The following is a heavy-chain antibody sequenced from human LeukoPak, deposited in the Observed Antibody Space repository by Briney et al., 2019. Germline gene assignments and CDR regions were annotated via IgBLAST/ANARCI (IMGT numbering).Heavy chain of an antibody. CDR1: GGSIISSDYH. Sequence: PSETLSLTCTVSGGSIISSDYHWGWVRQPPGKGLEWIGEINHSGSTNYNPSLKSRVTISVDTSKNQFSLKLSSVTAADTAVYYCARVIAVAAHFDYWGQGTLVTVSS. V-gene: IGHV4-39*07. J-gene: IGHJ4*02. D-gene: IGHD6-19*01. CDR3: ARVIAVAAHFDY. CDR2: INHSGST.